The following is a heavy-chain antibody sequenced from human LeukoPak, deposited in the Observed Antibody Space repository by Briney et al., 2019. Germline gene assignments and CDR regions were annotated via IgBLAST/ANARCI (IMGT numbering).Heavy chain of an antibody. J-gene: IGHJ5*02. CDR2: INHSGST. D-gene: IGHD6-13*01. V-gene: IGHV4-34*01. Sequence: SETLSLTCAVYGWSFSAYYWSWIRQPPGKGLEWIGEINHSGSTNYNPSLKSRVTISIDTSKNQFSLEMSSVTAADTAVYYCARGRGARSSRWYNWFDPWGQGTLVTVSP. CDR3: ARGRGARSSRWYNWFDP. CDR1: GWSFSAYY.